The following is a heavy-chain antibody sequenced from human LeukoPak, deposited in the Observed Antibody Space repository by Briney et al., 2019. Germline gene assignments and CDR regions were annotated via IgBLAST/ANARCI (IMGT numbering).Heavy chain of an antibody. Sequence: ASVKVSCKASGGTFSSYAISWVRQAPGQGLEWMGWINPNSGGTNYAQKFQGRVTMTRDTSISTAYMELSRLRSDDTAVYYCARDLDIVATIRNYYYGMDVWGQGTTVTVSS. CDR3: ARDLDIVATIRNYYYGMDV. D-gene: IGHD5-12*01. V-gene: IGHV1-2*02. CDR2: INPNSGGT. J-gene: IGHJ6*02. CDR1: GGTFSSYA.